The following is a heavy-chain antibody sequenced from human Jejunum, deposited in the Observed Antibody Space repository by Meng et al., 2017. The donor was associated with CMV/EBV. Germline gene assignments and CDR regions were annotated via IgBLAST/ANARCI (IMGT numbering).Heavy chain of an antibody. J-gene: IGHJ4*02. CDR1: AYTFTDYF. CDR2: INPNSGVT. CDR3: ARGYYDRFFDY. Sequence: CKASAYTFTDYFLHWVRQAPGQGLQWMGRINPNSGVTNYAHNFQGRVAMTRDTSIGAAYMELSRLKSDDTAVYYCARGYYDRFFDYWGQGTLVTVSS. V-gene: IGHV1-2*06. D-gene: IGHD3-22*01.